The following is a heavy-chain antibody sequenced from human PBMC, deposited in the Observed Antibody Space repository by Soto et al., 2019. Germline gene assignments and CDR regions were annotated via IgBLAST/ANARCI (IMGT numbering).Heavy chain of an antibody. J-gene: IGHJ6*02. CDR3: ASTPGSELAASLEYYYFSWLDV. Sequence: GESLKVSCVASGYSFTSYWIGWVRQMPGKGAECIGIIHLDDSDTNYSPSFQDQGTISVDNSITTAYLQWSSPMAADTAMVYCASTPGSELAASLEYYYFSWLDVWGQGTMVTVSS. D-gene: IGHD2-15*01. V-gene: IGHV5-51*01. CDR2: IHLDDSDT. CDR1: GYSFTSYW.